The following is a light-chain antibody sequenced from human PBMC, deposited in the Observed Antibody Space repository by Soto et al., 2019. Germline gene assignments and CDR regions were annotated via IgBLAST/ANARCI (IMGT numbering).Light chain of an antibody. CDR3: QQLHVYPST. V-gene: IGKV1-9*01. Sequence: IQLTQSPSSLPASVGDRVTITCRASQDINSYLAWYQQKPGKAPNLLIYAGTSLQSGVPSRFSGSGSGTEFTLTISSLQPEDFATYYCQQLHVYPSTFGGGTKVDIK. J-gene: IGKJ4*01. CDR2: AGT. CDR1: QDINSY.